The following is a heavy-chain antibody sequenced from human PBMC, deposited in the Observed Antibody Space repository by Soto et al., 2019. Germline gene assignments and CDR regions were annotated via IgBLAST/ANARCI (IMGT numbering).Heavy chain of an antibody. Sequence: SETLSLTCTVSGGSIGSSDYYWGWIRQPPEKGLEWIGNVNHLGTTYYNPSLRGRVTISADMSKNQFSLKLNSVTAADTAVYYCAGMLVRASRLRGLDSWGQGTRVTVSS. CDR1: GGSIGSSDYY. J-gene: IGHJ4*02. D-gene: IGHD2-15*01. CDR3: AGMLVRASRLRGLDS. V-gene: IGHV4-39*01. CDR2: VNHLGTT.